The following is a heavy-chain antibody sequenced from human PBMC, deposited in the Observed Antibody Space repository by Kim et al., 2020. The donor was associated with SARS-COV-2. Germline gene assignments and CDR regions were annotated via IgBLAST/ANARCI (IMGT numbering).Heavy chain of an antibody. V-gene: IGHV3-64D*09. J-gene: IGHJ5*02. CDR1: GFTFSSYA. Sequence: GGSLRLSCSASGFTFSSYAMHWVRQAPGKGLEYVSAISSNGGSTYYADSVKGRFTISRDNSKNTLYLQMSSLRAEDTAVYYCVKDRYDFWSGYYSRAGRFDPWGQGTLVTVSS. D-gene: IGHD3-3*01. CDR3: VKDRYDFWSGYYSRAGRFDP. CDR2: ISSNGGST.